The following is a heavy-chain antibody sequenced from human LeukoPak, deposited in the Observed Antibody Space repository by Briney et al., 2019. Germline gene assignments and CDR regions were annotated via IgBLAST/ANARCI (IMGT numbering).Heavy chain of an antibody. J-gene: IGHJ4*02. V-gene: IGHV1-18*01. CDR1: GCTFTSYG. CDR3: ARDKQRKIPRQEGYNNYYFDY. CDR2: ISAYNGNT. Sequence: ASVQVSCKASGCTFTSYGISGVRPPPAQGREGVGWISAYNGNTNNAQKLPGRVTMTTDTSTSTAYMELRRLRSDDTAVYYCARDKQRKIPRQEGYNNYYFDYWGQGTLVTVSS. D-gene: IGHD5-24*01.